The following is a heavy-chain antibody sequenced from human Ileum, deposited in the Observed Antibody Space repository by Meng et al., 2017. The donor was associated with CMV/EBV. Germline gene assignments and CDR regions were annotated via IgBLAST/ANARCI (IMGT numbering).Heavy chain of an antibody. CDR1: DFSLNGAW. Sequence: CVASDFSLNGAWMNWVRQAPGKGLEWVGRVKSASAGGAADAAAPVKGRFTVSRDDSRKTVHLQMDNLKIEDTAVYYCTTGWDQYFDFWGQGALVTVSS. D-gene: IGHD1-26*01. V-gene: IGHV3-15*07. J-gene: IGHJ4*02. CDR3: TTGWDQYFDF. CDR2: VKSASAGGAA.